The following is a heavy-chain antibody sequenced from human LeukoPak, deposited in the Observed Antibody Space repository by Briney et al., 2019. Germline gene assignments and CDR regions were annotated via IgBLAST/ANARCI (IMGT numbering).Heavy chain of an antibody. CDR2: INPNSGGA. Sequence: ASVKVSCKASGYTFTGYYMHWVRQAPGQGLEWMGWINPNSGGANYAQKFQGRATMTRDTSISTAYMELSRLRSDDTAVYYCAREWGYCSSTSCPPWFDPWGQGTLVTVSS. V-gene: IGHV1-2*02. CDR3: AREWGYCSSTSCPPWFDP. CDR1: GYTFTGYY. D-gene: IGHD2-2*01. J-gene: IGHJ5*02.